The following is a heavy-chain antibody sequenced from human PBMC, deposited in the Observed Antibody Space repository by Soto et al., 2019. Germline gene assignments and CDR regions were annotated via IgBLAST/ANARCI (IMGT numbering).Heavy chain of an antibody. Sequence: VASVKVSCKASGYTFTSYDINWVRQATGQGLEWMGWMNPNSGNTGYAQKFQGRVTMTRSTSISTAYMELSSLRSEDTAVYYCASSRYYYDSSGYHDAFDIWGQGTMVTVSS. J-gene: IGHJ3*02. CDR2: MNPNSGNT. D-gene: IGHD3-22*01. CDR1: GYTFTSYD. CDR3: ASSRYYYDSSGYHDAFDI. V-gene: IGHV1-8*01.